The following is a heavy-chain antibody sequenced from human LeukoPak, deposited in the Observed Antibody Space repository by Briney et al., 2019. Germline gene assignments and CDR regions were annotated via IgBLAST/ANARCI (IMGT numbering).Heavy chain of an antibody. CDR3: ARGVEYSSSSFFDY. D-gene: IGHD6-6*01. CDR2: VYYSGST. Sequence: SETLSLTCAVSGGSISSSSYYWGWIRQPPGKGLEWIGSVYYSGSTYYNPSLKSRVTISVDTSKNQFSLKLSSVTAADTAVYYCARGVEYSSSSFFDYWGQGTLVTVSS. J-gene: IGHJ4*02. CDR1: GGSISSSSYY. V-gene: IGHV4-39*01.